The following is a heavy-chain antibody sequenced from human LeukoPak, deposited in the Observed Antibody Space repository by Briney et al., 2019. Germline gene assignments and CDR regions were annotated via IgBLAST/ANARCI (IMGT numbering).Heavy chain of an antibody. CDR3: ARLGLSVPPNGLDI. D-gene: IGHD2-8*01. CDR1: GGTFSSYT. CDR2: IIPILGIA. J-gene: IGHJ3*02. Sequence: SVKVSCKASGGTFSSYTISWVRQAPGQGLEWMGRIIPILGIANYAQKFQGRVTITADKSTSTAYMELSSLRSEDTAVYYCARLGLSVPPNGLDIWGQGTMVTVSS. V-gene: IGHV1-69*02.